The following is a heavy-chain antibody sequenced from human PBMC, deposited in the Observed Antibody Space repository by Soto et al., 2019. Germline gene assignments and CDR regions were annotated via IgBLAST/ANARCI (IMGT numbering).Heavy chain of an antibody. Sequence: EVQLVESGGGLVKPGGSLRLSCAASGFTFSSYSMNWVRQAPGKGLEWVSSISSSSSYIYYADSVKGRFTISRDNAKNSLYLQMNSLRAEDTAVYYCARDCSSTSCYRVGGYYYYGMDVWGLGTTVTVSS. J-gene: IGHJ6*02. V-gene: IGHV3-21*01. D-gene: IGHD2-2*02. CDR3: ARDCSSTSCYRVGGYYYYGMDV. CDR2: ISSSSSYI. CDR1: GFTFSSYS.